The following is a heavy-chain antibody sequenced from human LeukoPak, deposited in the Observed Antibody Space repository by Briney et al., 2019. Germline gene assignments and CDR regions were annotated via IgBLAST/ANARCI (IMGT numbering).Heavy chain of an antibody. D-gene: IGHD3-10*01. CDR1: GYSIRSGYY. Sequence: SETLSLTCSVSGYSIRSGYYWGWIRQPPGKGLEWIGYIYYSGSTNYNPSLKSRVTISVDTSKNQFSLKLSSVTASDTAVYYCAREELWFGELMGLDPWGQGTLDTVSS. CDR3: AREELWFGELMGLDP. V-gene: IGHV4-61*01. J-gene: IGHJ5*02. CDR2: IYYSGST.